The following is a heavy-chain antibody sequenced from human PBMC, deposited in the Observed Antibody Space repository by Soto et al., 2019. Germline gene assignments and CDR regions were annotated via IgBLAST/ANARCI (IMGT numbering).Heavy chain of an antibody. D-gene: IGHD6-19*01. Sequence: GGSLRLSCAASGFTFSSYAMHWVRQAPGKGLEWVAVISYDGSNKYYADSVKGRFTISRDNSKNTLYLQMNSLRAEDTAVYYCARSRLAVVPFDYWGQGTLVTVSS. CDR2: ISYDGSNK. CDR3: ARSRLAVVPFDY. CDR1: GFTFSSYA. J-gene: IGHJ4*02. V-gene: IGHV3-30-3*01.